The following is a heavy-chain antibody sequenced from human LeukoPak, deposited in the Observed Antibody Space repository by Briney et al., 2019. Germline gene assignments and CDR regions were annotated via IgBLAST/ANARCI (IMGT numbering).Heavy chain of an antibody. D-gene: IGHD2-2*01. CDR3: ARDGCSSTSCYTRFDP. CDR2: IYYSGST. Sequence: SETLSLTCTVSGGSVSSGSYYWSWVRQPPGKGLEWIGYIYYSGSTNYNPSLKSRVTMSVDTSKNQFSLKLSSVTAADTAVYYCARDGCSSTSCYTRFDPWGQGTLVTVSS. J-gene: IGHJ5*02. CDR1: GGSVSSGSYY. V-gene: IGHV4-61*01.